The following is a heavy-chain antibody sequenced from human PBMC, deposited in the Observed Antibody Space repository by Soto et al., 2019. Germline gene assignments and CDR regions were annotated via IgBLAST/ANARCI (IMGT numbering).Heavy chain of an antibody. J-gene: IGHJ6*02. CDR2: IIPIFGTA. Sequence: SVKVSCKASGGTFSSYAISWVRQAPGQGLEWMGGIIPIFGTANYAQKFQGRVTITADESTCTAYMELSSLRSEDTAVYYCARGVIVVPAAIAGMDVWGQGTTVTVSS. V-gene: IGHV1-69*13. CDR3: ARGVIVVPAAIAGMDV. D-gene: IGHD2-2*01. CDR1: GGTFSSYA.